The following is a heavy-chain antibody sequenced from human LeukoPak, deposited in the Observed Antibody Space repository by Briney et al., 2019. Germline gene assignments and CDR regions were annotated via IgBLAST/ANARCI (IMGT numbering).Heavy chain of an antibody. Sequence: PSETLSLTCTVPGGSISSYYWSWIRQPPGKGLGWIGYIYYSGSTNYNPSLKSRVTISVDTSKNQFSLKLSSVTAADTAVYYCASYSSSWYYFDYWGQGTLVTVSS. CDR1: GGSISSYY. CDR2: IYYSGST. J-gene: IGHJ4*02. CDR3: ASYSSSWYYFDY. D-gene: IGHD6-13*01. V-gene: IGHV4-59*01.